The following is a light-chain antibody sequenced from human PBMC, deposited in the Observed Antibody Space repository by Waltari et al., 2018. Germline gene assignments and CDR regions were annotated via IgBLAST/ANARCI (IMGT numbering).Light chain of an antibody. CDR2: AAS. V-gene: IGKV1-39*01. Sequence: DIQITHSPSPLSASVGNRVTITCRASQRISTSLNWYKQKPGKAPKLLFYAASTLQSGVPSRLSGIGSGTDFTLTISSLQPEDFATYHCQQMYDLRSFGQGTKVEIK. CDR3: QQMYDLRS. CDR1: QRISTS. J-gene: IGKJ1*01.